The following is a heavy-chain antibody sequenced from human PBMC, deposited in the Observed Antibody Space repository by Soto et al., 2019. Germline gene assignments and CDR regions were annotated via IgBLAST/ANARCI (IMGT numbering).Heavy chain of an antibody. D-gene: IGHD3-22*01. Sequence: SETLSLTCAVSGGSISSGGYSWSWIRQPPGKGLEWIGYIYHSGSTYYNPSLKSRVTISVDRSKNQFSLKLSSVTAADTAVYYCARVVRNYYDSSGYYSHAFDIWGQGTMVTVSS. CDR3: ARVVRNYYDSSGYYSHAFDI. J-gene: IGHJ3*02. V-gene: IGHV4-30-2*01. CDR2: IYHSGST. CDR1: GGSISSGGYS.